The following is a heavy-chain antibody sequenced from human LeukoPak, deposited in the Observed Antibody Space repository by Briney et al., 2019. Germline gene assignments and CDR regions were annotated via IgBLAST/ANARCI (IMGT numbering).Heavy chain of an antibody. D-gene: IGHD1-26*01. CDR1: GYTFTGYY. CDR3: ARDRGIVGATMWFDY. J-gene: IGHJ4*02. CDR2: INPNSGGT. V-gene: IGHV1-2*02. Sequence: GASVKVSCKASGYTFTGYYMHWVRQAPGQGLEWMGWINPNSGGTNYAQKFQGRVTMTRDTSISTAYMELSRLRSDDTAVYYCARDRGIVGATMWFDYWGQGTLVTVSS.